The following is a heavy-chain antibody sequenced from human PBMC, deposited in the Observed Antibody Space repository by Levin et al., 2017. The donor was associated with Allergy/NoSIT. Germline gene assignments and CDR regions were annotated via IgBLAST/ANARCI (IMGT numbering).Heavy chain of an antibody. Sequence: PSETLSLTCTVSGGSISSYYWSWIRQPPGKGLEWIGYIYYSGSTNYNPSLKSRVTISVDTSKNQFSLKLSSVTAADTAVYYCARVPVPVRLVHIDYYYYMDVWGKGTTVTVSS. J-gene: IGHJ6*03. CDR3: ARVPVPVRLVHIDYYYYMDV. D-gene: IGHD4-17*01. CDR1: GGSISSYY. V-gene: IGHV4-59*01. CDR2: IYYSGST.